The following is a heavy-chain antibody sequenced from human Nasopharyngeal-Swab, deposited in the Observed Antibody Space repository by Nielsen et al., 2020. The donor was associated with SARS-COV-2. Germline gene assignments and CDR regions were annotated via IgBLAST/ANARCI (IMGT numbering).Heavy chain of an antibody. Sequence: WIRQPPGKGPEWLALIYWDDDKRYSPSLKSRLTITKDTSKNQVVLTMTNMDPVDTATYYCAHSIVDTAMVIFDYWGQGTLVTVSS. J-gene: IGHJ4*02. CDR3: AHSIVDTAMVIFDY. CDR2: IYWDDDK. D-gene: IGHD5-18*01. V-gene: IGHV2-5*02.